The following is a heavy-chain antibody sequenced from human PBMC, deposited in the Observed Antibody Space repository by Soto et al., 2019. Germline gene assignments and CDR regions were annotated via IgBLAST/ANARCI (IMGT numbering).Heavy chain of an antibody. CDR3: ARPLIGNTVDL. CDR1: GYTFINYF. Sequence: QAQLLQSGAEMKKPGASVKVSCKASGYTFINYFIHWVRQAPGQGLEWIGIVHPSRGTADYAQKFKGRVTLTTDMSTRTLYMDLSNLRSEDTAVYYCARPLIGNTVDLWGQGTTVIVSS. D-gene: IGHD1-7*01. V-gene: IGHV1-46*01. J-gene: IGHJ3*01. CDR2: VHPSRGTA.